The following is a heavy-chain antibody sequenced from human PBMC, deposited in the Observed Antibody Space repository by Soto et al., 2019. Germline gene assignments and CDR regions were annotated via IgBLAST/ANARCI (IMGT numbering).Heavy chain of an antibody. D-gene: IGHD3-22*01. V-gene: IGHV3-30*04. CDR1: KFTFASYV. CDR2: ISFDGTNK. J-gene: IGHJ6*02. CDR3: AREMIPMIMGGMSAMDV. Sequence: QVQLVESGGGVVQPERSQRLSCTASKFTFASYVMHCVRQAPGEGLEWVALISFDGTNKYYADSVKGRFTISRDKSKNTMYLQMNSLRPEDTAVYYCAREMIPMIMGGMSAMDVWVQGTTVTVS.